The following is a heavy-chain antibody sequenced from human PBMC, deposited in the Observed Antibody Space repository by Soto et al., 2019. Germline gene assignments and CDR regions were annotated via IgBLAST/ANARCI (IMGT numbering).Heavy chain of an antibody. V-gene: IGHV1-69*02. J-gene: IGHJ3*02. CDR1: GGTFSSYT. D-gene: IGHD3-10*01. CDR3: ARVITMVPDDAFDI. Sequence: SVKVSCKASGGTFSSYTISWVRQAPGQGLEWMGRIIPILGIANYAQKFQGRVTITADKSTSTAYMELSSLRSEDTAVYYCARVITMVPDDAFDIWGQGTMVTVSS. CDR2: IIPILGIA.